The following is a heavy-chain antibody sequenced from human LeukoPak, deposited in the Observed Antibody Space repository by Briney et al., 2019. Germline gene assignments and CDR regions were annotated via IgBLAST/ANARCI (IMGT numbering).Heavy chain of an antibody. D-gene: IGHD6-13*01. CDR3: ARDNSTTARSSSSVDY. Sequence: ASVNVSFKASGYTFTIYCFILLRLAPGQGLEWMGWISAYNGNTNYAQKLQGRVTMTTDTSTSTAYMELRSLRSDDTAVYYCARDNSTTARSSSSVDYWGQGTLVTVSS. CDR2: ISAYNGNT. J-gene: IGHJ4*02. CDR1: GYTFTIYC. V-gene: IGHV1-18*01.